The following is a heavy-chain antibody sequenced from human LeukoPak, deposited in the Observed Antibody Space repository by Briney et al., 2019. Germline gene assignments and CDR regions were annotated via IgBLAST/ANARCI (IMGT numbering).Heavy chain of an antibody. Sequence: GESLKISCKGSGYSFTSYWIGWVRQMPGKGLEGMGMIYPGDSDTRYNPSLQGQVTISADKSISTAYLQWSSLKASDTAMYSCASLQIPGGYYYYGMDVWGQGTTVTVSS. V-gene: IGHV5-51*01. CDR2: IYPGDSDT. CDR3: ASLQIPGGYYYYGMDV. J-gene: IGHJ6*02. CDR1: GYSFTSYW. D-gene: IGHD2-21*01.